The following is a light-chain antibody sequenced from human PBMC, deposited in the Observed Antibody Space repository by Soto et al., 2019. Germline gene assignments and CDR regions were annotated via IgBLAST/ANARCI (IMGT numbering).Light chain of an antibody. CDR1: QSISSNY. V-gene: IGKV3-20*01. Sequence: EIMLTQSPGTLSLSPGERATLSYWASQSISSNYLAWYQQKPGQAPRLLIHGASSRATGIPDRLSGSGSGTDFTLTISRLEPEDFAVYYCQQYGRSPKTFGQGTKVDI. CDR3: QQYGRSPKT. CDR2: GAS. J-gene: IGKJ1*01.